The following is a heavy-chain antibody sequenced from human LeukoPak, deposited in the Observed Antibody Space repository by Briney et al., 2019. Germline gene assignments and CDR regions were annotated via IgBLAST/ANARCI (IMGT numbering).Heavy chain of an antibody. CDR1: GGTFSSYA. CDR3: ARGGSGSYSDYYYYYYMDV. Sequence: ASVKVSCKASGGTFSSYAISWVRQAPGQGLEWMGGIIPIFGTANYAQKFQGRVTITADESTSTAYVELSSLRSEDTAVYYCARGGSGSYSDYYYYYYMDVWGKGTTVTVSS. V-gene: IGHV1-69*13. D-gene: IGHD3-10*01. CDR2: IIPIFGTA. J-gene: IGHJ6*03.